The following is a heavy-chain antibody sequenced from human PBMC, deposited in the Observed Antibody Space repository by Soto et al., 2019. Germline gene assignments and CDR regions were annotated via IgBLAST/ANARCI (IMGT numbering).Heavy chain of an antibody. Sequence: EVQLVESGGGLVQPGGSLRLSCVGSGFTFSSHWLNWIRQAPGKGLEWLAVIKQDGSEKHYVDSVRGRFTISRDNAKNSLYLQMNSLSVDETAVYFCARDWFMDYWGQGTLVIVSS. CDR2: IKQDGSEK. CDR3: ARDWFMDY. CDR1: GFTFSSHW. D-gene: IGHD3-10*01. J-gene: IGHJ4*02. V-gene: IGHV3-7*04.